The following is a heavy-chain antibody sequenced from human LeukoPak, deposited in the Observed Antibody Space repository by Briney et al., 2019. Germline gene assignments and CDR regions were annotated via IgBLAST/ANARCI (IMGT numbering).Heavy chain of an antibody. CDR3: ARASGYYHYFYYYMDV. CDR1: GGSISSSNW. J-gene: IGHJ6*03. Sequence: SETLSLTCAVSGGSISSSNWWSWVRQPPGRGLEWIGEIYHSGSTNYNPSLKSRVTISVDKSKNQFSLKLSSVTAADTAVYYCARASGYYHYFYYYMDVWGKGTTVTVSS. D-gene: IGHD3-3*01. CDR2: IYHSGST. V-gene: IGHV4-4*02.